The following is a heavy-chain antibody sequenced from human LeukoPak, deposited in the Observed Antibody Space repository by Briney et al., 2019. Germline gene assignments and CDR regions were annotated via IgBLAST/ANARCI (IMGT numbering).Heavy chain of an antibody. CDR3: AGYSSGSSSVGGY. J-gene: IGHJ4*02. V-gene: IGHV4-39*01. CDR1: GGSISSLTYY. D-gene: IGHD6-19*01. Sequence: SSETLSLTCTVSGGSISSLTYYWGWIRQPPGKGLEWIASIYYSGTTYYSPSLKSRVTISVNRSNNQFSLRLSSVTAADTAVYFCAGYSSGSSSVGGYWGQGTLVTVSS. CDR2: IYYSGTT.